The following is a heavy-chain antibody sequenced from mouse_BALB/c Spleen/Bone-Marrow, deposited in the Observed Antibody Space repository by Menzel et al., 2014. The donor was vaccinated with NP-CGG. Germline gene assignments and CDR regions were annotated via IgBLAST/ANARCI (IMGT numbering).Heavy chain of an antibody. V-gene: IGHV14-3*02. CDR2: IDPANGNT. CDR1: GFNIKDTY. D-gene: IGHD2-3*01. Sequence: EVKLVESGAELVKPGASVKLSRTASGFNIKDTYMHWVKQRPEQGPEWIGRIDPANGNTKYDPKFQGKATITADTSSNTAYQQLSSLTSEDTAVYYCARWLLPYGLDYWGQGTSVTVSS. CDR3: ARWLLPYGLDY. J-gene: IGHJ4*01.